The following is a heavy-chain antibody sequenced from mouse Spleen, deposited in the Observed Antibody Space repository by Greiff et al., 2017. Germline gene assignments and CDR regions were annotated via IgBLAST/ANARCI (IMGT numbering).Heavy chain of an antibody. CDR3: AREKVWYFDV. V-gene: IGHV1-64*01. CDR1: GYTFTSYW. CDR2: IHPNSGST. J-gene: IGHJ1*01. Sequence: QVQLKESGAELVKPGASVKLSCKASGYTFTSYWMHWVKQRPGQGLEWIGMIHPNSGSTNYNEKFKSKATLTVDKSSSTAYMQLSSLTSEDSAVYYCAREKVWYFDVWGAGTTVTVSS.